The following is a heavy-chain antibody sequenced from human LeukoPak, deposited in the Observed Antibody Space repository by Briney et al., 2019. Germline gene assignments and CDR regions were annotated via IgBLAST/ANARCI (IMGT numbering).Heavy chain of an antibody. CDR1: GYTITDYY. D-gene: IGHD3-3*01. CDR2: INPNSGGT. Sequence: ASVKVSCKASGYTITDYYIHWVRQAPGQGLEWMGWINPNSGGTNYAQKFQGRVTMTRDTSISTAYMELSRLRSDGTAVYYCARGLRFLEWLPNFDYWGQGTLVTVSS. V-gene: IGHV1-2*02. CDR3: ARGLRFLEWLPNFDY. J-gene: IGHJ4*02.